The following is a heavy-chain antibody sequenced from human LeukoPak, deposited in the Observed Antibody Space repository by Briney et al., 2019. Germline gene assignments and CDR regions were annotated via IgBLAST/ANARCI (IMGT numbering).Heavy chain of an antibody. J-gene: IGHJ1*01. D-gene: IGHD7-27*01. Sequence: GGSLRLSCAASGFIFSSYWMTWVRQVPGKGLEWVANINEDGSEKNYVDSVKGRFTISRDNAKNSLYLQMSSLRAEDTAVYYCAGPLGSPYFHHWGQGTLVTVSP. CDR2: INEDGSEK. CDR1: GFIFSSYW. V-gene: IGHV3-7*01. CDR3: AGPLGSPYFHH.